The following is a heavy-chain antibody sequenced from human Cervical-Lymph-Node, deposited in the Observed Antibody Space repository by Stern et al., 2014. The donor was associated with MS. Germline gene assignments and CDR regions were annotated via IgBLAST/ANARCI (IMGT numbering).Heavy chain of an antibody. CDR3: ARVERTIYGLDV. CDR1: GYSFTGYY. D-gene: IGHD1-1*01. CDR2: INPHSGGT. Sequence: VQLEESGAEVKKPGASVKVSCASSGYSFTGYYLHWLRQAPGQGLEWVGWINPHSGGTNYGQKFRGRVTLTRDTSTSTAYMELSSLTSDDTAVYYCARVERTIYGLDVWGQGTTVVVSS. V-gene: IGHV1-2*02. J-gene: IGHJ6*02.